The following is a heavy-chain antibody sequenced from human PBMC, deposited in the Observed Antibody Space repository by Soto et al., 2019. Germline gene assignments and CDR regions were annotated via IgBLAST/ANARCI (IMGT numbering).Heavy chain of an antibody. Sequence: QVQLQESGPGLVKPSETLPLTCTVSGASISSYYWSWIRQPPGKGLQCIAYIYYSGSINYNPSLKSRVAISVDTSKNQFSLNLSSVTAADTAVYYCARYSYSSVWWDYFDYWGQGALVTVSS. V-gene: IGHV4-59*01. J-gene: IGHJ4*02. D-gene: IGHD6-19*01. CDR1: GASISSYY. CDR2: IYYSGSI. CDR3: ARYSYSSVWWDYFDY.